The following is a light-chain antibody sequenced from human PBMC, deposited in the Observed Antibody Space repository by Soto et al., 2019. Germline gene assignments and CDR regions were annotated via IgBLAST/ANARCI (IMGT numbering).Light chain of an antibody. J-gene: IGLJ3*02. Sequence: QSALTQPASVSGSPGQSINISCPGTSSDVGGYNYFSWYQQHPGKAPKLMIYDVTNRPSVVSNRFSGSKSGNTASLTISGLQAEDAADYYCSSYTSSSTPLVFGGWTNLTVL. V-gene: IGLV2-14*01. CDR3: SSYTSSSTPLV. CDR2: DVT. CDR1: SSDVGGYNY.